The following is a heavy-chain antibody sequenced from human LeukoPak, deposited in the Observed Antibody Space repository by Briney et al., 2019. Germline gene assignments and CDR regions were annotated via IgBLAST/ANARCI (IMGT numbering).Heavy chain of an antibody. CDR2: IWYDGSNK. CDR1: GFTFSSYG. D-gene: IGHD2-15*01. CDR3: ARDIVVVVAATRPYYYYYGMDV. Sequence: PGGSLRLSCAASGFTFSSYGMHWVRQAPGKGLEWVAVIWYDGSNKYYADSVKGRFTISRDNSKNTLYLQMNSLRAEDTAVYYCARDIVVVVAATRPYYYYYGMDVWGQGTTVTVSS. V-gene: IGHV3-33*01. J-gene: IGHJ6*02.